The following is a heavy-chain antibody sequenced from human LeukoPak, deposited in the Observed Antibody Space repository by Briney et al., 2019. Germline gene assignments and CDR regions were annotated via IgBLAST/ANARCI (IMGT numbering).Heavy chain of an antibody. CDR1: GFTFSSYA. CDR2: LSASGGST. Sequence: GGSLTLSCAASGFTFSSYAMSWVRQAPGKGLEWVSVLSASGGSTYYGDSVKGRFTISRDNSKNTLYLQMNSLRVEDTAVYYCAKKAEAFGDSVTQHWGQGTLVTVSS. D-gene: IGHD4-17*01. J-gene: IGHJ1*01. V-gene: IGHV3-23*01. CDR3: AKKAEAFGDSVTQH.